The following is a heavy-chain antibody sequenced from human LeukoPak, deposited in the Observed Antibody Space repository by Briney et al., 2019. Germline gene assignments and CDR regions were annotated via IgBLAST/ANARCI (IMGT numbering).Heavy chain of an antibody. Sequence: GGALRHSRAASRLTLSSYIMNWVGQAPGKGVEGVSSISSSSRYIYYADSVKGPFTISRDNTKNSLYLQMNSLRAEDTAVYYCATDWLPPQPSDYWGQGTLVTVSS. CDR1: RLTLSSYI. D-gene: IGHD3-9*01. J-gene: IGHJ4*02. CDR3: ATDWLPPQPSDY. CDR2: ISSSSRYI. V-gene: IGHV3-21*01.